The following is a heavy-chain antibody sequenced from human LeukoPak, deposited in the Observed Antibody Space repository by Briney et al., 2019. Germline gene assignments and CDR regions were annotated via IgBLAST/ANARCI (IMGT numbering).Heavy chain of an antibody. Sequence: GGSLRLSCAASGFTFSSYSMNWVRQAPGKGLEWVSYISSSSSTIYYADSVKGRFTISRDNAKNSLYLQMNSLRAEDTAVYYCAREVVGATQYYYYMDVWGKGTTVTISS. CDR3: AREVVGATQYYYYMDV. V-gene: IGHV3-48*01. CDR1: GFTFSSYS. D-gene: IGHD1-26*01. J-gene: IGHJ6*03. CDR2: ISSSSSTI.